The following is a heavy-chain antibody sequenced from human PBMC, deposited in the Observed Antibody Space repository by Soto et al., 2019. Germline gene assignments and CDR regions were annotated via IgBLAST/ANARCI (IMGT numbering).Heavy chain of an antibody. CDR3: ARIPRYSFPTSDDLDS. Sequence: ASVKVSCKASGGTFYTYTFSWVRQAPGQGLEWMGSITPIYPTTNYAERFQGRLTITADGSTHTAYMDLTSLTSEDTAVYYCARIPRYSFPTSDDLDSWGQGTLVTVSS. V-gene: IGHV1-69*13. CDR2: ITPIYPTT. CDR1: GGTFYTYT. J-gene: IGHJ4*02. D-gene: IGHD5-18*01.